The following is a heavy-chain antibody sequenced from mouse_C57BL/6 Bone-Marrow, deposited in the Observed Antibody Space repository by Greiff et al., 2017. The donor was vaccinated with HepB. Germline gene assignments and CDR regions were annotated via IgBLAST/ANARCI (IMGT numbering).Heavy chain of an antibody. CDR3: ARVGGSMITTYFDY. V-gene: IGHV5-4*03. D-gene: IGHD2-4*01. CDR1: GFTFRSYS. Sequence: EVNVVESGGGLVQPGGSLKLSCSASGFTFRSYSMSWVRPTPEKRLEWVATISDGGSYTYYPDNVKGRFTISRDNAKNNLYLQMSHLKSEDTAMYYCARVGGSMITTYFDYWGQGTTLTVSS. CDR2: ISDGGSYT. J-gene: IGHJ2*01.